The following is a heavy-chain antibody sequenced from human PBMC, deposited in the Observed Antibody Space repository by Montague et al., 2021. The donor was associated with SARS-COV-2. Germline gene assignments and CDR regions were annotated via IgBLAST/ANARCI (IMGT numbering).Heavy chain of an antibody. CDR1: GGSISSSNW. V-gene: IGHV4-4*02. Sequence: ETLSLTCAVSGGSISSSNWWNWVRQSPGKGLEWIGEISHSGRTNYNPSLKSRVTISVDNSKNQFSLNLTSLTAADTALYYCARHPQQLVLRYWYFDLWGRGTLVTVSS. D-gene: IGHD6-13*01. J-gene: IGHJ2*01. CDR2: ISHSGRT. CDR3: ARHPQQLVLRYWYFDL.